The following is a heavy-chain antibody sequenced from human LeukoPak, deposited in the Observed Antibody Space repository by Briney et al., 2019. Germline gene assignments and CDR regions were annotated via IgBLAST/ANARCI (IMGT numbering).Heavy chain of an antibody. CDR3: ARDNWWSSGWDRDAFDI. J-gene: IGHJ3*02. Sequence: PSETLSLTCTVSGGSISSYYWSWIRQPAGKGLEWTGRIYTSGSTNYNPSLKSRVTMSVDTSKNQFSLKLSSVTAADTAVYYCARDNWWSSGWDRDAFDIWGQGTMVTVSS. CDR2: IYTSGST. D-gene: IGHD6-19*01. CDR1: GGSISSYY. V-gene: IGHV4-4*07.